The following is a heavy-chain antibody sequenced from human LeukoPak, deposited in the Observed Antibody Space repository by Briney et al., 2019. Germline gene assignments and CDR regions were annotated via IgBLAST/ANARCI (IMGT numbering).Heavy chain of an antibody. CDR2: IYYSGST. J-gene: IGHJ3*02. CDR1: GGSISSYY. Sequence: SETLSLTCTVSGGSISSYYWSWIRQPPGKGLEWIGYIYYSGSTNYNPSLKSRVTISVGTSKNQFSLKLSSVTAADTAVYYCARQGGFNYYDSSQDAFDIWGQGTMATVSS. CDR3: ARQGGFNYYDSSQDAFDI. V-gene: IGHV4-59*08. D-gene: IGHD3-22*01.